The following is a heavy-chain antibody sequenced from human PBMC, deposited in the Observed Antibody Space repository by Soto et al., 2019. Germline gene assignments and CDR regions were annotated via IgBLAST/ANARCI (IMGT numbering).Heavy chain of an antibody. V-gene: IGHV1-2*04. CDR2: INPNSGGT. CDR1: GYTFTGYY. J-gene: IGHJ6*02. CDR3: ARDKDRLQLGGNYYYILDV. Sequence: SVKVSCKASGYTFTGYYMHWVRQAPGQGLEWMGWINPNSGGTNYAQKFQGWVTMTRDTSISTAYMELSRLRSDDTAVYYCARDKDRLQLGGNYYYILDVWGQGTTVTVSS. D-gene: IGHD5-12*01.